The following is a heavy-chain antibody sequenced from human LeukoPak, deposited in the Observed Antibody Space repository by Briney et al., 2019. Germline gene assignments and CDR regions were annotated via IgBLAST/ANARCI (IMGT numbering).Heavy chain of an antibody. Sequence: GGSLRLSCAASGFTFSSYAMSWVRQAPGKGLEWVSAVDTSGGSTYCSDSVKGRFTISRDNFKNTLYLQMNSLRAEDTARYYCAKYCTSTNCYGAFDIWGQGTMVTVSS. CDR2: VDTSGGST. CDR3: AKYCTSTNCYGAFDI. J-gene: IGHJ3*02. V-gene: IGHV3-23*01. D-gene: IGHD2-2*01. CDR1: GFTFSSYA.